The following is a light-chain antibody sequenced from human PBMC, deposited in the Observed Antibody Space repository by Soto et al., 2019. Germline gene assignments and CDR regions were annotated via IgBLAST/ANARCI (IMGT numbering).Light chain of an antibody. CDR1: QSLLHSNGYNY. CDR2: LGY. Sequence: DIVMTQSPLSLPVTPGEPASISCRSSQSLLHSNGYNYLDWYLQKPGQSPQLLIYLGYNRASGVPDRCSGSGSGTDFTLKINRVEAEDVGVYYCMQALQTSITFGQGTRLEIK. CDR3: MQALQTSIT. J-gene: IGKJ5*01. V-gene: IGKV2-28*01.